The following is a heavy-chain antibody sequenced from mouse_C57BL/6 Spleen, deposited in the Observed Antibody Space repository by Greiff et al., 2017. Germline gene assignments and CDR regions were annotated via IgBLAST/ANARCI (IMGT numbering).Heavy chain of an antibody. J-gene: IGHJ4*01. Sequence: QVQLKQSGPGLVQPSQSLSITCTVSGFSLTSYGVHWVRQSPGKGLEWLGVIWSGGSTDYNAAFISRLSISKDNSKSQVFFKMNSLQADDTAIYYCARNKDTVVATGDAMDYWGQGTSVTVSS. CDR1: GFSLTSYG. D-gene: IGHD1-1*01. V-gene: IGHV2-2*01. CDR3: ARNKDTVVATGDAMDY. CDR2: IWSGGST.